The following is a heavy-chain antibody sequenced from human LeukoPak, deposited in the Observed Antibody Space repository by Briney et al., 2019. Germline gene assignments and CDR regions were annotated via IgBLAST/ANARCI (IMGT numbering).Heavy chain of an antibody. CDR3: ARLEGVWGIGAFDI. CDR1: GYRFTSYW. D-gene: IGHD3-3*01. Sequence: GESLKISCKASGYRFTSYWIGWVRQMPGKGLEWIGIIYPGDTGIRYSPSFQGQVTISAAKSINTAYLQWSSLKASDTAMYYCARLEGVWGIGAFDIWGQGTMVTVSS. J-gene: IGHJ3*02. V-gene: IGHV5-51*01. CDR2: IYPGDTGI.